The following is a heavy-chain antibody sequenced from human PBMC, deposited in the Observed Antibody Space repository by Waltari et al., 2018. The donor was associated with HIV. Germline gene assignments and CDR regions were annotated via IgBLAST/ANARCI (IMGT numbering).Heavy chain of an antibody. D-gene: IGHD2-2*01. Sequence: EVQLVESGGGLVQPGRSLRLSCAASGFTFDDYAMHWVRQAPGKGLEWVSGISWNSGSIGYADSVKGRFTISRDNAKNSLYLQMNSLRAEDTALYYCAKDSSSRSDAFDIWGQGTMVTVSS. CDR1: GFTFDDYA. CDR2: ISWNSGSI. CDR3: AKDSSSRSDAFDI. V-gene: IGHV3-9*01. J-gene: IGHJ3*02.